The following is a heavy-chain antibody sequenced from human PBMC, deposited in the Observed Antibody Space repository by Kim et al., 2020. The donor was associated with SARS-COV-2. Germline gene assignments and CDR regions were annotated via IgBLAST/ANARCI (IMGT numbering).Heavy chain of an antibody. V-gene: IGHV4-59*12. Sequence: SPKSRVTISVDTSKNQFSRKLSSVTAADTAVYYCARVVLWFGELLSTFDYWGQGTLVTVSS. CDR3: ARVVLWFGELLSTFDY. D-gene: IGHD3-10*01. J-gene: IGHJ4*02.